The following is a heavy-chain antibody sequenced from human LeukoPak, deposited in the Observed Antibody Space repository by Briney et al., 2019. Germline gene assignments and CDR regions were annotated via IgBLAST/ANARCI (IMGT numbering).Heavy chain of an antibody. CDR1: GYTFTSYD. CDR2: MNPNSGNT. V-gene: IGHV1-8*01. J-gene: IGHJ4*02. CDR3: ARGYTAMVKRRGIFDY. Sequence: ASVKVSCKASGYTFTSYDINWVRQATGQGLEWMGWMNPNSGNTGYAQKFQGRVTITADKSTSTAYMELSSLRSEDTAVYYCARGYTAMVKRRGIFDYWGQGTLVTVSS. D-gene: IGHD5-18*01.